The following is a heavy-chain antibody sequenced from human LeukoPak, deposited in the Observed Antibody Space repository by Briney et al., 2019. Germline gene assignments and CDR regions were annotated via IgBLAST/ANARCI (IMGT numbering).Heavy chain of an antibody. CDR2: IYSSGSI. Sequence: SETLSLTCTVSGGSINSGNYYWSWIRQPAGKGLEWIVRIYSSGSINYNPSLQSRVTISIDTSKNQFSLRLSSVTAADTAVYYCARDMTTVPYNWFDPWGQGTLVTVSS. CDR1: GGSINSGNYY. CDR3: ARDMTTVPYNWFDP. V-gene: IGHV4-61*02. D-gene: IGHD4-17*01. J-gene: IGHJ5*02.